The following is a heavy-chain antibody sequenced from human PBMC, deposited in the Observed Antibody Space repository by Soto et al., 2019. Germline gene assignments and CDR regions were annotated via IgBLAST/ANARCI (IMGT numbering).Heavy chain of an antibody. CDR3: GRSVVVPTAPDY. CDR1: GYTFTRYT. Sequence: ASVKVSCKASGYTFTRYTMHWVRQAPGQRLEWMGWINAGNGNTKYSQKFQGRVTITRDTSASTAYMELSSLRSEDTAVYYCGRSVVVPTAPDYWGQGTLVTVSS. CDR2: INAGNGNT. V-gene: IGHV1-3*01. D-gene: IGHD2-2*01. J-gene: IGHJ4*02.